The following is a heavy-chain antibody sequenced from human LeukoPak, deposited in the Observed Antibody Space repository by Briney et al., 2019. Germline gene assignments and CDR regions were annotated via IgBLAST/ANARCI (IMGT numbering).Heavy chain of an antibody. CDR3: ARTIAVAGTNYFDY. D-gene: IGHD6-19*01. J-gene: IGHJ4*02. Sequence: KTSGTLSLTCTVSGGSISSYYWSWIRQPPGKGLEWIGYIYYSGSTNYNPSLKSRVTISVDTSKNQFSLKLSSVTAADTAVYYCARTIAVAGTNYFDYWGQGTLVAVSS. CDR1: GGSISSYY. V-gene: IGHV4-59*01. CDR2: IYYSGST.